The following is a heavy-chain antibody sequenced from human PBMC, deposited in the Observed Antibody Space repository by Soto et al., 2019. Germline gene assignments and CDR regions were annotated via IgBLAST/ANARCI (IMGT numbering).Heavy chain of an antibody. CDR1: GFTFSNYA. CDR3: AKDKMAQPGWFDP. Sequence: GGSLRLSCAASGFTFSNYAMNWVRQGPGKGLEWVSGISASGGTTYIADSVKGRFIISRDNSKNTLYLQMNSLRVEDTAVYYCAKDKMAQPGWFDPWGQGTLVTVSS. J-gene: IGHJ5*02. V-gene: IGHV3-23*01. CDR2: ISASGGTT. D-gene: IGHD2-8*01.